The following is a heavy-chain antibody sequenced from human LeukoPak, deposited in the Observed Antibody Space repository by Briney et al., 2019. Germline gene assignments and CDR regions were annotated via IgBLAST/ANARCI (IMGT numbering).Heavy chain of an antibody. Sequence: SETLSLTRSVSNYSITSSFWSWIRQSPGKAPEWIGYVHFSGNTNYNPSLKSRVTISVDTSTNQFSLHLRSVTAADTAVFYCARVFGDSELRIDHWGQGTHVTVSS. V-gene: IGHV4-59*01. CDR1: NYSITSSF. CDR3: ARVFGDSELRIDH. J-gene: IGHJ4*02. CDR2: VHFSGNT. D-gene: IGHD3-10*01.